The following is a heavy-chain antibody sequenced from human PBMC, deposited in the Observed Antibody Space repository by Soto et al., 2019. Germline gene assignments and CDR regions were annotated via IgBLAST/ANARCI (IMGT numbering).Heavy chain of an antibody. V-gene: IGHV3-21*01. CDR2: ISSSSSYI. D-gene: IGHD2-15*01. CDR3: ARDLFKGPGWYYGMDV. J-gene: IGHJ6*02. CDR1: GFTFSSYS. Sequence: PGGSLRLSCAASGFTFSSYSMNWVRQAPGKGLEWVSSISSSSSYIYYADSVKGRFTISRDNAKNSLYLQMNSLRAEDTAVYYCARDLFKGPGWYYGMDVWGQGTTVTVSS.